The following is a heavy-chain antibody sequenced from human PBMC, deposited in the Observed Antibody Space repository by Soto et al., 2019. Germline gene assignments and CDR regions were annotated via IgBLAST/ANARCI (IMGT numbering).Heavy chain of an antibody. CDR2: IYPGDSDT. Sequence: RGESLKISCKSSGYSFTSYWIAWVRQMPGKGLEWMGIIYPGDSDTRYSPSFQGQVTISVDKSISTAYLQWSSLKASDTAIYYCAKRATEYTRSFWFDPWGQGTLVTVSS. CDR3: AKRATEYTRSFWFDP. V-gene: IGHV5-51*01. CDR1: GYSFTSYW. D-gene: IGHD6-6*01. J-gene: IGHJ5*02.